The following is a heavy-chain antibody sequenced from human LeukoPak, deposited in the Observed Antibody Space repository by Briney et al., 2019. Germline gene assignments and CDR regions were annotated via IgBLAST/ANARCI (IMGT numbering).Heavy chain of an antibody. CDR2: ISYDGSNK. D-gene: IGHD2-15*01. Sequence: GGSLRLSCAASGFTFSSYAMHWVRQAPGKGLEWVAVISYDGSNKYYADSVKGRFTISRDNAKNSLYLQMNSLRAEDTAVYYCARELGYCSGGSCYHPDYWGQGTLVTVSS. V-gene: IGHV3-30-3*01. CDR1: GFTFSSYA. CDR3: ARELGYCSGGSCYHPDY. J-gene: IGHJ4*02.